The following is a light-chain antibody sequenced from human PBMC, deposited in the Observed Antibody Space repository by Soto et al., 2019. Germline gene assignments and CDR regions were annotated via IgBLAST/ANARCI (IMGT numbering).Light chain of an antibody. CDR2: GAS. CDR1: QSVSSD. Sequence: IVMTHSPAALSVSPLERATLSCRASQSVSSDLAWYHQKPGQAPRLLIYGASTRANGIPARFSGSGSGTEFTLTINSLQSEDFEVYYCKQYNKCPRTFGQGTXVEIK. V-gene: IGKV3-15*01. CDR3: KQYNKCPRT. J-gene: IGKJ1*01.